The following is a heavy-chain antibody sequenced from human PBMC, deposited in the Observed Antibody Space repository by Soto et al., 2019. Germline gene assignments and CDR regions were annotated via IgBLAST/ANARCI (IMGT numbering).Heavy chain of an antibody. Sequence: GGSLRLSCAASGFTFDDYSMHWVRQAPGKGLEWVSGISWNSGSIGYADSVKGRFTISRDNAKNSLYLQMNSLRAEDTALYYCAKGPRDTLGGYYYYMDVWGKGTTVTVSS. D-gene: IGHD7-27*01. CDR1: GFTFDDYS. V-gene: IGHV3-9*01. CDR3: AKGPRDTLGGYYYYMDV. J-gene: IGHJ6*03. CDR2: ISWNSGSI.